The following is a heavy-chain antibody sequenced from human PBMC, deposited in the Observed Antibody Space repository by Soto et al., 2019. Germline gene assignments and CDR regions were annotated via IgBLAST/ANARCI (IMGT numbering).Heavy chain of an antibody. CDR2: IYYSGST. J-gene: IGHJ5*02. CDR3: ARGGDFTMVRGVMVNWFDP. D-gene: IGHD3-10*01. CDR1: GGSISSYY. V-gene: IGHV4-59*08. Sequence: QVQLQESGPGLVKPSETLSLTCTVSGGSISSYYWSWIRQPPGKGLEWIGYIYYSGSTNYNPSLKSRVTISVDTSKNQFSLKLSSVTAADTAVYYCARGGDFTMVRGVMVNWFDPWGQGTLVTVSS.